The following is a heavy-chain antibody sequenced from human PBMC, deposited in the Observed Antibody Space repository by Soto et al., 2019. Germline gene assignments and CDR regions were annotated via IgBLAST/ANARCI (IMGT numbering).Heavy chain of an antibody. CDR1: GGSISSGG. D-gene: IGHD3-10*01. Sequence: QVQLQESGPGLVKPSQTLSLTCTVSGGSISSGGYYWSWIRQHPGKGLEWVAVTSYDGSIKYYADSVKGRFTISRDNSKTTLFLDMSSLRADDTAVYYCASGLGARYYYGLHVWGEGTTVTVSS. CDR2: TSYDGSIK. V-gene: IGHV4-31*03. J-gene: IGHJ6*04. CDR3: ASGLGARYYYGLHV.